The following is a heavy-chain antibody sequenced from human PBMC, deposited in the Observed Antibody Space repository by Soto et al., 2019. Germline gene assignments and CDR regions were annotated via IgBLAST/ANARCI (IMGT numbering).Heavy chain of an antibody. CDR2: TYHSGGT. CDR3: ARDSLSGYYFDY. CDR1: GDSISSGGYS. V-gene: IGHV4-30-2*01. Sequence: QLQLQESGSGLVKPSQTLSLTCVVSGDSISSGGYSWNWIRQPPGKGLEWIGHTYHSGGTLYNPSLDRRVTNSVGKSQNQFPLRLTSVTAADTAVYYCARDSLSGYYFDYWGQGTLVTVSS. J-gene: IGHJ4*02. D-gene: IGHD3-22*01.